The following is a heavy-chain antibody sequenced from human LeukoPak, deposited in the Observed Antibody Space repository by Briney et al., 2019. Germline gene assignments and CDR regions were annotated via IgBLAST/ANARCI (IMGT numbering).Heavy chain of an antibody. CDR1: GFTFDDYA. Sequence: PGGSLRLSRAASGFTFDDYAMHWVRQAPGKGLEWVSGISWNSGTIGYADSVKGRFTISRDNAKNSLYLQMNSLRAEDTALYYCAKGGSGYYRGPFDIWGQGTMVTVSS. V-gene: IGHV3-9*01. D-gene: IGHD3-22*01. J-gene: IGHJ3*02. CDR2: ISWNSGTI. CDR3: AKGGSGYYRGPFDI.